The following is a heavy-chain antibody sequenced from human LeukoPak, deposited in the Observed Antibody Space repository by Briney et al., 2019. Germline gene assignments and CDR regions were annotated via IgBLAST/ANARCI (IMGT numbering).Heavy chain of an antibody. CDR2: ISSSSSYI. CDR1: GFTFSSYS. J-gene: IGHJ5*02. V-gene: IGHV3-21*01. Sequence: GSLRLSCAASGFTFSSYSMNWVRQAPGKGLEWVSSISSSSSYIYYADSVKGRFTISRDNAKNSLYLQMNSLRAEDTAVYYCARENAYCSGGSCYGRWFDPWGQGTLVTVSS. D-gene: IGHD2-15*01. CDR3: ARENAYCSGGSCYGRWFDP.